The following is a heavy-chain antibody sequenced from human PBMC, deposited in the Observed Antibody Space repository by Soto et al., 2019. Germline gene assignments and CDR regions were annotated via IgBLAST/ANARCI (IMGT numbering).Heavy chain of an antibody. CDR2: IYPVDSDT. J-gene: IGHJ5*02. V-gene: IGHV5-51*01. D-gene: IGHD2-15*01. CDR3: ARLRPAEGYCSGGSCSQGWFDP. CDR1: VYSCTIYS. Sequence: PVQSLKISCKGSVYSCTIYSIGCVLQMRWKGLDWMGIIYPVDSDTTYIPSFQVQVTISSDKSISTAYLQWSSLKASDTAMYYCARLRPAEGYCSGGSCSQGWFDPWGQGTLVTVSS.